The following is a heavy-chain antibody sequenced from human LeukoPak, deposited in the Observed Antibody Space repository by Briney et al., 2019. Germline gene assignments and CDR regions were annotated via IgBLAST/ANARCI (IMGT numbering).Heavy chain of an antibody. V-gene: IGHV3-23*01. CDR3: AKEGGRADGY. CDR1: GFSVSTYA. CDR2: ISVSGDNT. Sequence: GGSLRLSCAASGFSVSTYAMSWVRQAPGKGLEWVSAISVSGDNTYYADSVKGRFTLFRDNSKNTLYLQMNRLRVEYTAVYYFAKEGGRADGYWGQGTLVNVS. J-gene: IGHJ4*02. D-gene: IGHD3-16*01.